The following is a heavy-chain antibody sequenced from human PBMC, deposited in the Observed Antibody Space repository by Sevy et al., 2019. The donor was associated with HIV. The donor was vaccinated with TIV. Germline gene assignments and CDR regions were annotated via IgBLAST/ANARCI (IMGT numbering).Heavy chain of an antibody. CDR2: ISYDGSNK. Sequence: GSLRLSCAASGFTFSSYAMHWVRQAPGKGLEWVAVISYDGSNKYYADSVKGRFTISRDNSKNTLYLQMNSLRAEDTAVYYCARPYPLYSSSGYYYYGMDVWGRGTTVTVSS. D-gene: IGHD6-6*01. CDR3: ARPYPLYSSSGYYYYGMDV. J-gene: IGHJ6*02. CDR1: GFTFSSYA. V-gene: IGHV3-30*04.